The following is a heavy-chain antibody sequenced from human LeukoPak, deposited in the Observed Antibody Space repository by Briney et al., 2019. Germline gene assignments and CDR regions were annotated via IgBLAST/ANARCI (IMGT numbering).Heavy chain of an antibody. Sequence: GASVKVSCKASGYTFTGYYMHWVRQAPGQGLEWMGWINPNSGGTNYAQKFQGRVTMTRDTSISTAYMELSRLRSDDTAVYYCARQNSYGPIIYYYYGMDVWGQGTTVTVSS. J-gene: IGHJ6*02. CDR3: ARQNSYGPIIYYYYGMDV. V-gene: IGHV1-2*02. D-gene: IGHD5-18*01. CDR2: INPNSGGT. CDR1: GYTFTGYY.